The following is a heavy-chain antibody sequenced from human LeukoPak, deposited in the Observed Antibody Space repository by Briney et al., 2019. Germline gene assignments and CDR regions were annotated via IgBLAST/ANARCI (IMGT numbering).Heavy chain of an antibody. CDR2: IYSGGST. CDR1: GFTFSSHG. V-gene: IGHV3-66*01. CDR3: ARESGGSVAGLPADWFDP. J-gene: IGHJ5*02. Sequence: GGSLRLSCAASGFTFSSHGMNWVRQAPGKGLEWVSVIYSGGSTYYADSVKGRFTISRDSSKNTLHLQMNSLRTEDTAVYYCARESGGSVAGLPADWFDPWGQGTLVTVSS. D-gene: IGHD6-19*01.